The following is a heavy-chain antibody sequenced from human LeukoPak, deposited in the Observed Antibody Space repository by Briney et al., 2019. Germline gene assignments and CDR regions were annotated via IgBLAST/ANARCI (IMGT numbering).Heavy chain of an antibody. CDR1: GYTFSTYA. CDR3: ARAQGAYDFAAFDI. D-gene: IGHD5-12*01. CDR2: INAGSGNT. Sequence: GASVKVSCKASGYTFSTYAIHWARQAPGQRPEWMGWINAGSGNTKSSQKFQGRVSITRDKSASTAYMELSSLRSEDTAVYYCARAQGAYDFAAFDIWGQGTVVIVSS. J-gene: IGHJ3*02. V-gene: IGHV1-3*01.